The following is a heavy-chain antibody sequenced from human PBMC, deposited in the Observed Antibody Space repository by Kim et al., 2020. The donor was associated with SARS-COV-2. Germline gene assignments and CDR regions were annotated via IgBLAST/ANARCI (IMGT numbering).Heavy chain of an antibody. CDR2: T. J-gene: IGHJ5*02. CDR3: ARGSSWPNWFDP. Sequence: TYCADSVKDRFTISRHNAKNTLYLQMSSLRAEDTAVYYCARGSSWPNWFDPWGQGTLVTVSS. V-gene: IGHV3-53*04. D-gene: IGHD6-13*01.